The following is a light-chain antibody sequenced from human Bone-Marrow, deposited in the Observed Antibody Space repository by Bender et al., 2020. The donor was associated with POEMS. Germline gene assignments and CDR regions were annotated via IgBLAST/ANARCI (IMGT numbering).Light chain of an antibody. CDR1: SSDVGGYKF. CDR2: DVS. CDR3: SAYTTRGTWV. J-gene: IGLJ3*02. Sequence: QSALTQPASVSGSPGQSITISCTGTSSDVGGYKFVSWYQQHPDKAPKLILYDVSNRPSGVSNRFSGSKSDNTASLTISGLQAEDEADYYCSAYTTRGTWVFGGGTKLTVL. V-gene: IGLV2-14*01.